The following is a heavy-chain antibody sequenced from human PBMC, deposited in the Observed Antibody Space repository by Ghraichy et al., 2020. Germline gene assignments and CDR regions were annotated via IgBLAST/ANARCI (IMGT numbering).Heavy chain of an antibody. V-gene: IGHV3-33*01. CDR3: ARDVAVAGPTPFGMDV. CDR1: GFTFSSYG. D-gene: IGHD6-19*01. CDR2: IWYDGSNK. Sequence: GGSLRLSCAASGFTFSSYGMHWVRQAPGKGLEWVAVIWYDGSNKYYADSVKGRFTISRDNSKNTLYLQMNSLRAEDTAVYYCARDVAVAGPTPFGMDVWGQGTTVTVSS. J-gene: IGHJ6*02.